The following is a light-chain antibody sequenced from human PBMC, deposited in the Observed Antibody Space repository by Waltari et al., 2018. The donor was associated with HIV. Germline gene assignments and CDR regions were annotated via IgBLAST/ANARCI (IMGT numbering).Light chain of an antibody. J-gene: IGKJ2*01. V-gene: IGKV3-20*01. Sequence: EIVLTQSPGTLSLSPGERVILSCRASQSVDSRYLAWYQQKPGQTPRLLVYSTSIRATGILDRFSGSGSGTDFTLTISRLEPDDFAVYYCQQYGSSPYTFGQGTKLEIK. CDR2: STS. CDR3: QQYGSSPYT. CDR1: QSVDSRY.